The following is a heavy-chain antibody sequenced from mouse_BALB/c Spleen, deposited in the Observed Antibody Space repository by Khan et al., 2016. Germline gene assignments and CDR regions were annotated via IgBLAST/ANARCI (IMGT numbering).Heavy chain of an antibody. J-gene: IGHJ2*01. V-gene: IGHV1-77*01. CDR1: GYTFTDYY. CDR3: ARSGYYGSDVDY. CDR2: IYPGSGNT. D-gene: IGHD2-2*01. Sequence: QVQLQQSGAELARPGASVKLSCKASGYTFTDYYINWVKQRTGQGLEWIGEIYPGSGNTYYNEKFKGKATLTADKSSSTAYMQLSSLPSEDSAVYFCARSGYYGSDVDYWGQGTTLTVSS.